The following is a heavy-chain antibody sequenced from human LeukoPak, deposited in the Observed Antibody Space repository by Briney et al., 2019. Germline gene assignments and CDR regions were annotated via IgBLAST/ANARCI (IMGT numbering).Heavy chain of an antibody. CDR2: IYYSGST. Sequence: SETLSLTCTVSGGSISSSSYYWGWIRQPPGKGLEWIGSIYYSGSTYYNPSLKSRVTISVDTSMNQFSLKLSSVTAADTAVYYCARTRGYSYGLGDWFDPWGQGTLVTVSS. V-gene: IGHV4-39*01. D-gene: IGHD5-18*01. CDR3: ARTRGYSYGLGDWFDP. J-gene: IGHJ5*02. CDR1: GGSISSSSYY.